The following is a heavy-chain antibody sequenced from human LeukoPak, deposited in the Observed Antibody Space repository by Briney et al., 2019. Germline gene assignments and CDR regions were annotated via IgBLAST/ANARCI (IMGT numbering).Heavy chain of an antibody. D-gene: IGHD1-26*01. J-gene: IGHJ4*02. CDR2: INPNSGGT. Sequence: ASVKVSCKASGYTFTGYYMHWVRQAPGQGLEWMGWINPNSGGTNYAQKFQGRVTMTRDTSISTAYMELSRLRSEDTAVYYCATGEIVGATRTLDYWGQGTLVTVSS. CDR3: ATGEIVGATRTLDY. V-gene: IGHV1-2*02. CDR1: GYTFTGYY.